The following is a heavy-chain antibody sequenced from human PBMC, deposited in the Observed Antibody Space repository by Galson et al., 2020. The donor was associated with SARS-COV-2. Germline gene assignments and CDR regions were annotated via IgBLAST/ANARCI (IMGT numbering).Heavy chain of an antibody. J-gene: IGHJ4*02. CDR3: ARANYGSGNSDY. CDR2: ISDTSETI. V-gene: IGHV3-48*01. D-gene: IGHD3-10*01. CDR1: GFTFSTYG. Sequence: PGGSLRLSCAASGFTFSTYGMNWVRQAPGKGLEWVSYISDTSETIYYAESVKGRFTISRDNAKNSQFLQMNSLRADDTAVYYCARANYGSGNSDYWGQGTLVTVSS.